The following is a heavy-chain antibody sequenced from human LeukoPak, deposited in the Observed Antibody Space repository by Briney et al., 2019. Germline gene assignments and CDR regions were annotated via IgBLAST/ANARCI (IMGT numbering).Heavy chain of an antibody. D-gene: IGHD4-17*01. CDR1: GFTFSSYA. Sequence: GGSLRLSFAASGFTFSSYAMGWVRQAPGKGLEWVSIISAGASTTYYADSVKGRFTISRDNFKNTMYLQMNSLRAEDTAVYYCAKGRTTVTTIPDYWGQGTLVTVSS. V-gene: IGHV3-23*01. CDR2: ISAGASTT. J-gene: IGHJ4*02. CDR3: AKGRTTVTTIPDY.